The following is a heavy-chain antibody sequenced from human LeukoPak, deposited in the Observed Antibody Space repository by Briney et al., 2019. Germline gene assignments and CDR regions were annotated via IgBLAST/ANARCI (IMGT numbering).Heavy chain of an antibody. CDR1: GYTFTGYY. Sequence: ASVKVSCKASGYTFTGYYMHWVRQAPGQGLEWMGWINTNTGNPTYAQGFTGRFVFSLDTSVSTAYLQISSLKAEDTAVYYCARVGSSSWYPHFGYWGQGTLVTVSS. V-gene: IGHV7-4-1*02. J-gene: IGHJ4*02. CDR2: INTNTGNP. CDR3: ARVGSSSWYPHFGY. D-gene: IGHD6-13*01.